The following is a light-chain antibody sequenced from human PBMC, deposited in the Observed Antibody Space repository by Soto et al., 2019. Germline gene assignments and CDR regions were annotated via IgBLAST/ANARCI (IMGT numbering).Light chain of an antibody. CDR3: SSYRSSDTLEV. CDR2: AVN. J-gene: IGLJ1*01. Sequence: QSALTQPASVSASPGQSIFISCTGTSEDIGAYDYVSWYQQHLGKAPKLILYAVNDRPSGVSSRFSGSKSGNTASLTISGVQPDDEADYYCSSYRSSDTLEVFGTGTKLTVL. CDR1: SEDIGAYDY. V-gene: IGLV2-14*01.